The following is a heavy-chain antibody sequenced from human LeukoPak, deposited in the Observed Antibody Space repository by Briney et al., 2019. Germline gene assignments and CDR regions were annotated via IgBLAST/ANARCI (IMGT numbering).Heavy chain of an antibody. CDR2: IIPIFGTA. CDR1: GGTFSSYA. V-gene: IGHV1-69*13. D-gene: IGHD6-13*01. J-gene: IGHJ4*02. Sequence: GASVKVSCKASGGTFSSYAISWVRQAPGQGLEWMGGIIPIFGTANYAQKFQGRVTITADESTSTAYMELSSLRSEDTAVYYCRALGSAAAQYYFDYWGQGNLVTVSS. CDR3: RALGSAAAQYYFDY.